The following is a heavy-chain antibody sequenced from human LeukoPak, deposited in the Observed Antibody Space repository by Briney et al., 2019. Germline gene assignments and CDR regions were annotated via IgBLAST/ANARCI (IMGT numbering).Heavy chain of an antibody. Sequence: ASVKVSCKASGYTFTSSGISWVRQAPGQGLEWMGWISAYNGITNYAQKLQGRVTMTTDTSTSTAYMELRSLRSDDTAVYYCARDHGDIVVVPAARGFNWFDPWGQGTLVTVSS. CDR2: ISAYNGIT. CDR3: ARDHGDIVVVPAARGFNWFDP. V-gene: IGHV1-18*01. D-gene: IGHD2-2*01. J-gene: IGHJ5*02. CDR1: GYTFTSSG.